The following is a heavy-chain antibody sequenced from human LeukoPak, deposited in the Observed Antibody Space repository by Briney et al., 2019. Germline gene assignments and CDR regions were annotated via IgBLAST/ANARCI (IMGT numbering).Heavy chain of an antibody. J-gene: IGHJ6*03. CDR1: GFSFSGTW. V-gene: IGHV3-7*03. CDR2: IKPDGSGK. D-gene: IGHD2-2*01. CDR3: ARASRSSSCYGGACYFYYMDV. Sequence: GGSLRLSCAASGFSFSGTWMTWVRQAPGKGLECVANIKPDGSGKYYVDSVKGRFTISRDNAKNSLYLQMNSLRGDDTALYYCARASRSSSCYGGACYFYYMDVWGKGTTVTVSS.